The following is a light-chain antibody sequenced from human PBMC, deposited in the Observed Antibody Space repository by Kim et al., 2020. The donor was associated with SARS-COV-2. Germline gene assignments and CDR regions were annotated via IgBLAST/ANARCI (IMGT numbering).Light chain of an antibody. Sequence: QSVLTQPPSVSEAPRQRVTISCSGSSSNIGNNAVNWYQQLPGKAPQLLIYYNDLLPSGVSDRFSASKSGTSASLAISGLQSEDEADYFCAAWDDSLNGHVVFGGGTKLTVL. J-gene: IGLJ2*01. CDR2: YND. CDR1: SSNIGNNA. CDR3: AAWDDSLNGHVV. V-gene: IGLV1-36*01.